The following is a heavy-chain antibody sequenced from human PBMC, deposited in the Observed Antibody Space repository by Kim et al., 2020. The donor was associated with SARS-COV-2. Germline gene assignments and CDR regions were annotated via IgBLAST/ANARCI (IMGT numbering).Heavy chain of an antibody. Sequence: YTNYTPSFQGHVTISADKSLRTAYLQWSSLKASDTAMYYCARLGDFFDYWGQGTLVTVSS. D-gene: IGHD3-3*01. J-gene: IGHJ4*02. CDR3: ARLGDFFDY. V-gene: IGHV5-10-1*01. CDR2: YT.